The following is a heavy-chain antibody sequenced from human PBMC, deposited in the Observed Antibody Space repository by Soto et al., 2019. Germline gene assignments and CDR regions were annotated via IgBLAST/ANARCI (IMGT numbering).Heavy chain of an antibody. V-gene: IGHV4-4*07. Sequence: QVRLHESGPRLVKPSGTLSLRCTVSGGSVMSYYWNWIRQPAGKGLEWIGRLYTSGNIDYNPALKSRITMSADPSMSQDSRSMSSVTAADTAIYYCARDRVGWYGGFDFLGQGSPVTVSS. CDR3: ARDRVGWYGGFDF. D-gene: IGHD6-19*01. CDR1: GGSVMSYY. CDR2: LYTSGNI. J-gene: IGHJ4*02.